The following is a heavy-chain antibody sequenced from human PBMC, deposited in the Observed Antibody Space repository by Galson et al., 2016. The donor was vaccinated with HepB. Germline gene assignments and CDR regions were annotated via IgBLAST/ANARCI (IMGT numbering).Heavy chain of an antibody. CDR1: GDSISSGGFS. Sequence: TLSLTCTVSGDSISSGGFSWSWIRQHPGKGLEWLGSISHSGITYYSPSLKTRLTISSDTSKSQFSLRLTSVTAADTAMYYCARDVTVTASPDVFDIWGQGTMVTVSS. J-gene: IGHJ3*02. CDR2: ISHSGIT. D-gene: IGHD2-21*02. V-gene: IGHV4-31*03. CDR3: ARDVTVTASPDVFDI.